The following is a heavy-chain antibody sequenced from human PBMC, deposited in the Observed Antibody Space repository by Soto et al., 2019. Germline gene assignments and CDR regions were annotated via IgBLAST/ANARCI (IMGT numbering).Heavy chain of an antibody. D-gene: IGHD3-3*01. CDR3: ARGRKYYDFWSGYSHPRYYFNY. J-gene: IGHJ4*02. CDR1: GGSFSVYC. V-gene: IGHV4-34*01. CDR2: INHSGIT. Sequence: SATRSISCAVYGGSFSVYCWSWIRQPPGKGLEWIVEINHSGITNYNPCLNSRVTISVDTSKSQFSLKLSSVTAADTALYYCARGRKYYDFWSGYSHPRYYFNYWGQGTLVPVAS.